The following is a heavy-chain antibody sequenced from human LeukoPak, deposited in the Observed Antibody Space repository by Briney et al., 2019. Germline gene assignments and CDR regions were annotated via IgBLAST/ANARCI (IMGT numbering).Heavy chain of an antibody. CDR1: GFTFSSYA. D-gene: IGHD3-9*01. CDR3: ARASCPGNDWRGCFDH. CDR2: ISSNGGSI. Sequence: GGSLRLSCSASGFTFSSYAMHWVRQAPGKGLEYVSAISSNGGSIYYADSVKGRFTISRDNSKNTLYLQLNSLRVEDTAVYYCARASCPGNDWRGCFDHWGQGTLVTVSS. V-gene: IGHV3-64*04. J-gene: IGHJ4*02.